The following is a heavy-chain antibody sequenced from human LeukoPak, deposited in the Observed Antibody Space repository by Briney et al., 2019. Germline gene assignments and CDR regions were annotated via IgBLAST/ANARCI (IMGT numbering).Heavy chain of an antibody. CDR2: ISGSGGST. CDR1: GFTFSSYG. D-gene: IGHD2-2*01. Sequence: GGTLRLSCAASGFTFSSYGMSWVRQAPGKGLEWVSAISGSGGSTYYADSVKGRFTISRDNSKNTLYLQMNSLRAEDTAVYYCAKGPYCSSTSCFPDAFDIWGQGTMVTVSS. CDR3: AKGPYCSSTSCFPDAFDI. J-gene: IGHJ3*02. V-gene: IGHV3-23*01.